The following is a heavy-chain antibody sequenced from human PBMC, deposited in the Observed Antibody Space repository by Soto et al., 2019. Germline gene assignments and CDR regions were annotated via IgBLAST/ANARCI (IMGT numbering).Heavy chain of an antibody. CDR3: ATRSPALDY. V-gene: IGHV1-18*01. J-gene: IGHJ4*02. CDR2: ITTDKGKT. D-gene: IGHD3-3*02. CDR1: GYTFTSYG. Sequence: VQLVQSGPEVKKPGASVKVSCKTSGYTFTSYGISWVRQAPGQGLEWMGWITTDKGKTTYAQKFQGRVAMTTDTSTSTAYMELRSLRSDDTAVYYCATRSPALDYWGQGTLVTVSS.